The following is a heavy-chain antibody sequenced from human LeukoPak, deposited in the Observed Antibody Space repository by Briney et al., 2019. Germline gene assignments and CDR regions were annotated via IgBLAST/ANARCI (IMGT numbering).Heavy chain of an antibody. CDR1: GGSFSGYY. J-gene: IGHJ5*02. D-gene: IGHD3-22*01. Sequence: SETLSLTCAVYGGSFSGYYWSWIRQPPGKGLEWIGEINHSGSTNYNPSLKSRVTISVDTSKNQFSLKLSSVTAADTAVYYCARSPFGSITIIENWFDPWGQGTLVTVSS. V-gene: IGHV4-34*01. CDR3: ARSPFGSITIIENWFDP. CDR2: INHSGST.